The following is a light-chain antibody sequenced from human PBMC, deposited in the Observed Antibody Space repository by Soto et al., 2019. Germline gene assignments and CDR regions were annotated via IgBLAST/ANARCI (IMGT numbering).Light chain of an antibody. CDR2: AAS. J-gene: IGKJ5*01. CDR1: QGISSY. Sequence: IQLTQSPSSLSASVGDRVTITCRASQGISSYLAWYQQKPGKAPKLLIYAASTLQRGVPSRFSGCGSGTDFTPTISSLQPEDFATYYCQQLNSYPITFGQGTRLEIK. V-gene: IGKV1-9*01. CDR3: QQLNSYPIT.